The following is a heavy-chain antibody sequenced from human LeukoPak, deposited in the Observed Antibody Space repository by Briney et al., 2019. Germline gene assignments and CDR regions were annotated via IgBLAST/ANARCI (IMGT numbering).Heavy chain of an antibody. CDR3: AREGSYRFNYFDY. V-gene: IGHV3-23*01. Sequence: GGSLRLSCAASGLTFSSYAMTWVRQAPGKGLEWVSAISGSGGSTYYADSVKGRFTISRDNSKNTVYLQMNNLRGEDTAVYYCAREGSYRFNYFDYWGQGTLVTVSS. CDR1: GLTFSSYA. J-gene: IGHJ4*02. D-gene: IGHD3-16*02. CDR2: ISGSGGST.